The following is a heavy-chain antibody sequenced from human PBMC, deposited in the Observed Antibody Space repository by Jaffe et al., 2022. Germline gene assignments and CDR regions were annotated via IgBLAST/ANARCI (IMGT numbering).Heavy chain of an antibody. Sequence: QVQLQESGPGLVKPSQTLSLTCTVSGGSISSGSYYWSWIRQPAGKGLEWIGRIYTSGSTNYNPSLKSRVTISVDTSKNQFSLKLSSVTAADTAVYYCARGMVRGVMTGLFFDYWGQGTLVTVSS. CDR3: ARGMVRGVMTGLFFDY. D-gene: IGHD3-10*01. CDR2: IYTSGST. V-gene: IGHV4-61*02. J-gene: IGHJ4*02. CDR1: GGSISSGSYY.